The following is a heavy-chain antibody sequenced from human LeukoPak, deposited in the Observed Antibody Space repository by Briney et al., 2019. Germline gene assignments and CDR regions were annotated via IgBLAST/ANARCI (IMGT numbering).Heavy chain of an antibody. CDR1: GFTFSSYS. D-gene: IGHD6-13*01. V-gene: IGHV3-21*01. Sequence: PGGSLRLSCAASGFTFSSYSMNWVRQAPGKGLEWVSSISSSSSYIYYADSVKSRFTISRDNAKNSLYLQMNSLRAEDTAVYYCARDYGPQRIAAAGTLDYWGQGTLVTVSS. CDR2: ISSSSSYI. CDR3: ARDYGPQRIAAAGTLDY. J-gene: IGHJ4*02.